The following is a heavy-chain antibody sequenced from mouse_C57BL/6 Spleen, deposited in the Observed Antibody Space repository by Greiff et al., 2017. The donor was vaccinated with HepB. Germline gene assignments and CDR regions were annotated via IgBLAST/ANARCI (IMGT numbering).Heavy chain of an antibody. CDR1: GFTFSSYT. D-gene: IGHD2-10*01. CDR2: ISGGGGNT. J-gene: IGHJ2*01. V-gene: IGHV5-9*01. Sequence: DVMLVESGGGLVKPGGSLKLSCAASGFTFSSYTMSWVRQPPEKRLEWVATISGGGGNTYYPDSVKGRFTISRDNAKNTLYLQMSSLRSEDTALYYCARRLLSYFDYWGQGTTLTVSS. CDR3: ARRLLSYFDY.